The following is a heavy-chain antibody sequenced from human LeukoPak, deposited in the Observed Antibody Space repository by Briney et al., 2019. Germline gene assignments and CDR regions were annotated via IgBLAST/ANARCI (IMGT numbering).Heavy chain of an antibody. V-gene: IGHV4-30-2*01. D-gene: IGHD3-10*01. CDR3: ARGKHYYGSGSYSWFDP. Sequence: SETLSLTCAVSGGSISSGGYSWSWIRQPPGKGLEWIGYIYHSGSTYYNPSLKSRVTISVDRSKNQFSLKLSSVTAADTAVYYCARGKHYYGSGSYSWFDPWGQGTLVTVSS. CDR2: IYHSGST. CDR1: GGSISSGGYS. J-gene: IGHJ5*02.